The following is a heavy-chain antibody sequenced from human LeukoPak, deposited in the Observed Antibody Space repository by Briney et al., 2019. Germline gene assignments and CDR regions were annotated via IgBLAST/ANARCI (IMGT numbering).Heavy chain of an antibody. CDR2: IIPIFGTP. Sequence: GASVKVSCKASGGTFSSYAISWVRQAPGQGREWMGMIIPIFGTPNYAQRFQGRITIAADELTITAYMELTSLRSEDTAVYYCARPRGYSYGYDAFDIWGQGTMVTVSS. J-gene: IGHJ3*02. CDR1: GGTFSSYA. D-gene: IGHD5-18*01. CDR3: ARPRGYSYGYDAFDI. V-gene: IGHV1-69*13.